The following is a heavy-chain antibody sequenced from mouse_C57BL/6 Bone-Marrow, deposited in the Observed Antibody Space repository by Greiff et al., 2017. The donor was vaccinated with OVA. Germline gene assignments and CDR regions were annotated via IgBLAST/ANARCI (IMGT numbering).Heavy chain of an antibody. CDR3: ARRTQGRVGFAY. V-gene: IGHV1-19*01. CDR1: GYTFTDYY. CDR2: INPYNGGT. D-gene: IGHD3-1*01. Sequence: VQLQQSGPVLVKPGASVKMSCKASGYTFTDYYMNWVKQSHGKSLEWIGVINPYNGGTSYNQKFKGKATLTVDKSSSTAYMELNSLTSEDSAVYYCARRTQGRVGFAYWGQGTLVTVSA. J-gene: IGHJ3*01.